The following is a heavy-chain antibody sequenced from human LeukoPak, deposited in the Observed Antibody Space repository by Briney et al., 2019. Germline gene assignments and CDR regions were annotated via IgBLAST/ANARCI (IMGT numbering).Heavy chain of an antibody. CDR1: GFTFSSYW. CDR2: INTDGSST. J-gene: IGHJ3*02. Sequence: TGGSLRLSCAASGFTFSSYWMHWVRQAPGKGLVWVSRINTDGSSTSYADSVKGRFTISRDNAKNTLYLQMNSLRAGDTAVYYCAREGIAVANDAFDIWGQGTMVTVSS. CDR3: AREGIAVANDAFDI. V-gene: IGHV3-74*01. D-gene: IGHD6-19*01.